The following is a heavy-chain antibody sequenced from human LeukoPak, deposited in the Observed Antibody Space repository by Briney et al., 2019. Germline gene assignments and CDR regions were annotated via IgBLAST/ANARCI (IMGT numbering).Heavy chain of an antibody. Sequence: SETLSLTCTVSGGSISSSSYYWGWIRQPPGKGLEWIGSIYYSGSTYYNPSLKSRVTISVDTSKNQFSLKLSSVTAADTAVYYCARYPYGSGYWGQGTLVTVSS. D-gene: IGHD3-10*01. V-gene: IGHV4-39*07. CDR1: GGSISSSSYY. CDR3: ARYPYGSGY. J-gene: IGHJ4*02. CDR2: IYYSGST.